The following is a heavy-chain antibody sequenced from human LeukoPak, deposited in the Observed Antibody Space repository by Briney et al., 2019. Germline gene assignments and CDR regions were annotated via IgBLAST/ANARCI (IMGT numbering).Heavy chain of an antibody. V-gene: IGHV3-30-3*01. CDR3: ARGYCGGDCYPPDY. D-gene: IGHD2-21*02. Sequence: GRSLRLSCAASGFTFSSYAMHWVRQAPGKGLEWVAVISYDGSNKYYADSVKGRFTISRDNSKNTLYLQMNSLRAEDTAVYYCARGYCGGDCYPPDYWGQGTLVTVSS. CDR2: ISYDGSNK. J-gene: IGHJ4*02. CDR1: GFTFSSYA.